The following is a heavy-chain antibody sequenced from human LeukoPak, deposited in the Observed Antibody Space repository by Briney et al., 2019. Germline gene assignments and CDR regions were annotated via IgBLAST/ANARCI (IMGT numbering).Heavy chain of an antibody. V-gene: IGHV3-30*02. CDR1: GFTFSSYG. Sequence: GGSLRLSCAASGFTFSSYGMHWVRQAPGKGLEWVAFIRYDGSNKYYADSVKGRFTISRDNAKNSLYLQMNSLRAEDTAVYYCARASIAARSYYYYYMDVWGKGTTVTVSS. J-gene: IGHJ6*03. CDR3: ARASIAARSYYYYYMDV. CDR2: IRYDGSNK. D-gene: IGHD6-6*01.